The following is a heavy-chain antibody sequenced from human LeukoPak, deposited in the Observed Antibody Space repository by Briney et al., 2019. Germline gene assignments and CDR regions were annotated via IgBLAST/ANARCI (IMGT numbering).Heavy chain of an antibody. CDR2: ISSSGSTI. Sequence: PGGSLRLSCAASGFTFSSYEMNWVRQAPGKGLEWISYISSSGSTIYYADSVKGRFTISRDNSKNTLYLQMNSLRAEDTAVYYCAKDDGPYIVATNNDYWGQGTLVTVSS. CDR1: GFTFSSYE. CDR3: AKDDGPYIVATNNDY. D-gene: IGHD5-12*01. J-gene: IGHJ4*02. V-gene: IGHV3-48*03.